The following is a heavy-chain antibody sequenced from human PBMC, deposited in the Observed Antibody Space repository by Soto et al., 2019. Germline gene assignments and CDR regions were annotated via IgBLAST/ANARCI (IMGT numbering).Heavy chain of an antibody. J-gene: IGHJ4*02. Sequence: EVQLLESGGGLVQPGGSLRLSCAASGFTFSSYAMSWVRQAPGKGLEWVSAISGSGGSTYYADSVKGRFTISRDNSKNTQYLHMNRLRAEDKAVYYCEKDSYRSGRYPWVHLDYCCQVHLLNVSS. CDR1: GFTFSSYA. CDR2: ISGSGGST. D-gene: IGHD6-19*01. V-gene: IGHV3-23*01. CDR3: EKDSYRSGRYPWVHLDY.